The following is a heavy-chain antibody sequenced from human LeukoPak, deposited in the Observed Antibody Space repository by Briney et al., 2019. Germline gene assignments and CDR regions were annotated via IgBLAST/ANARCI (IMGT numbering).Heavy chain of an antibody. Sequence: PSETLSLTCTVSGGSISSHYWSWIRQPPGKGLEWIGYIYYSGSTNYNPSLKSRVTISVDTSKNQFSLKLSSVTAADTAVYYCARGGSGHLDLWGRGTLVTVSS. CDR3: ARGGSGHLDL. CDR1: GGSISSHY. V-gene: IGHV4-59*11. D-gene: IGHD3-10*01. J-gene: IGHJ2*01. CDR2: IYYSGST.